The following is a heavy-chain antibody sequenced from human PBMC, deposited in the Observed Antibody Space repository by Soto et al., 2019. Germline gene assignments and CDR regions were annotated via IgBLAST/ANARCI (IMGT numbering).Heavy chain of an antibody. J-gene: IGHJ4*02. CDR1: GASISSGGYY. D-gene: IGHD2-8*01. CDR2: NYHSGTS. Sequence: QVQLQESGPGLVKPSQTLSLTCTVSGASISSGGYYWSWIRQHPGKGLEWLGYNYHSGTSYYIPSLQSRLTMSIEASKNKLSLNLMSVTAADTDVYFCANVGQPSRPRMGSLDFWGQGILVTVSS. V-gene: IGHV4-31*03. CDR3: ANVGQPSRPRMGSLDF.